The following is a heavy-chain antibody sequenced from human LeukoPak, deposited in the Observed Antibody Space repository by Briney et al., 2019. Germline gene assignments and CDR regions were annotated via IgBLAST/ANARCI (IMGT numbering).Heavy chain of an antibody. J-gene: IGHJ2*01. CDR2: IYTSGST. D-gene: IGHD6-13*01. Sequence: PSETLSLTCTVSGGSISSYYWSWVRQPAGKGLEWIGRIYTSGSTNYNPSLKNRVTISTDTSKNQFSLKLSSVTAADTAVYYCARVRSSSSLSPWYFDLWGRGTLVTVSS. CDR1: GGSISSYY. CDR3: ARVRSSSSLSPWYFDL. V-gene: IGHV4-4*07.